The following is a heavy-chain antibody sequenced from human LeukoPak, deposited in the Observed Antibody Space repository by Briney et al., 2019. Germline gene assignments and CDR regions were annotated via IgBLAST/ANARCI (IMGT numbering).Heavy chain of an antibody. Sequence: GGSLRLSCAASGFTFSSYSMNWVRQAPGKGLEWVAVISYDGNNEYYADSVKGRFTISRDNSKNTLYLQMNSLRAEDTAVYYCARGGTGMTDYWGQGTLVTVSS. V-gene: IGHV3-30*03. CDR1: GFTFSSYS. D-gene: IGHD1-1*01. J-gene: IGHJ4*02. CDR3: ARGGTGMTDY. CDR2: ISYDGNNE.